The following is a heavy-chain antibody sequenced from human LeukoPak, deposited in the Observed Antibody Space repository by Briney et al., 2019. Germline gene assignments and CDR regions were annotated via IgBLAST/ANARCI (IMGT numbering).Heavy chain of an antibody. V-gene: IGHV3-23*01. CDR1: GFTFSNYA. J-gene: IGHJ4*02. CDR3: VIWGDYDVLTGYYVPDY. CDR2: ISGSGTST. D-gene: IGHD3-9*01. Sequence: GASLRLSCVASGFTFSNYAMSWVRQAPGKGLEWVSAISGSGTSTYYADSLKGRFTISRDNSKNTVFLQMNSLRHEDTAIYYCVIWGDYDVLTGYYVPDYWGQGTLVTVSS.